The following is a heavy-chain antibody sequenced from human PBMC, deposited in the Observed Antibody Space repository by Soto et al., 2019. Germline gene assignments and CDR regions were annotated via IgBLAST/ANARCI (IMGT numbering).Heavy chain of an antibody. CDR3: ARGQRGYSGYDY. CDR2: INHSGST. J-gene: IGHJ4*02. CDR1: GGSSSGYY. Sequence: SETLSLTCAVYGGSSSGYYWSWIRQPPGKGLEWIGEINHSGSTNYNPSLKSRVTISVDTSKNQFSLKLSSVTAADTAVYYCARGQRGYSGYDYWGQGTLVT. V-gene: IGHV4-34*01. D-gene: IGHD5-12*01.